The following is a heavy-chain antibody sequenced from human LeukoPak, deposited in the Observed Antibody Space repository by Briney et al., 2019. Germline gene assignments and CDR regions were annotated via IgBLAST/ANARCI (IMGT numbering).Heavy chain of an antibody. CDR3: ARHPYYYGSGSHFDY. CDR2: IYYSGST. D-gene: IGHD3-10*01. J-gene: IGHJ4*02. Sequence: SETLSLTCTVSGGSISSYYWNWIRQPPGKGLEWIGYIYYSGSTNYNPSLKSRVTTSVDTSKNQFSLKLSSVTAADTAVYYCARHPYYYGSGSHFDYWGQGTLVTVSS. CDR1: GGSISSYY. V-gene: IGHV4-59*08.